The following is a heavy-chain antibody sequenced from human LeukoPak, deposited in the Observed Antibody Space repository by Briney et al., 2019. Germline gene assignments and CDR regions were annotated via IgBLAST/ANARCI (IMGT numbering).Heavy chain of an antibody. CDR1: GGSISSYY. D-gene: IGHD2-2*02. CDR2: IYTSGSA. Sequence: SETLSLTCTVSGGSISSYYWSWIRQPAGKGLEWIGRIYTSGSANYNPSLKSRVTMSVDTSKNQFSLKLSSVTAADTAVYYCARDPGYCSSTSCYTSIWFDPWGQGTLVTVSS. J-gene: IGHJ5*02. CDR3: ARDPGYCSSTSCYTSIWFDP. V-gene: IGHV4-4*07.